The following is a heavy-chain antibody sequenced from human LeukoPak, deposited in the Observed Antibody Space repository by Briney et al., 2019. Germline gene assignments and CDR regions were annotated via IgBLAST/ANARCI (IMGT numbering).Heavy chain of an antibody. V-gene: IGHV3-21*01. Sequence: PGGSLRLSCAASGFTFSTYTMNWVRQAPGKGLEWVSSISSRSSYIYYADSVKGRFTISRDNSKNTLYLQMNSLRAEDTAVYFCVSLGYSSSSVRYWGQGTLVTVSS. J-gene: IGHJ4*02. CDR1: GFTFSTYT. D-gene: IGHD6-6*01. CDR2: ISSRSSYI. CDR3: VSLGYSSSSVRY.